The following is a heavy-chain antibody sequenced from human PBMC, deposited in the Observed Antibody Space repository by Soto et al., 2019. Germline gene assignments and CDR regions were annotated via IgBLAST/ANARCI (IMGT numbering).Heavy chain of an antibody. CDR1: GFTFSSYA. J-gene: IGHJ6*02. V-gene: IGHV3-23*01. Sequence: EVPLLESGGGLVQPGGSLRLSCAASGFTFSSYAMSWVRQAPGKGLEWVSAISGSGGSTYYADSVKGRFTISRDNSKNTLYLQMNSLRAEDTAVYYCARSGYCSSTSCLENYYYYGMDVWGQGTTVTVSS. CDR2: ISGSGGST. CDR3: ARSGYCSSTSCLENYYYYGMDV. D-gene: IGHD2-2*01.